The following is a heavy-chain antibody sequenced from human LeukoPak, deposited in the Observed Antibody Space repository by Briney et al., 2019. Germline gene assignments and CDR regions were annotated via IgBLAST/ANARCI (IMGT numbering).Heavy chain of an antibody. V-gene: IGHV3-9*03. D-gene: IGHD5-24*01. J-gene: IGHJ4*02. Sequence: GRSLRLSCAASGFTFDDYAMHWVRQAPGKGLEWASGISWNSGSIGYADSVKGRFTISRDNAKNSLFLQMSSLRAEDMALYYCARGMATGGRLDYWGQGTLVTVSS. CDR2: ISWNSGSI. CDR3: ARGMATGGRLDY. CDR1: GFTFDDYA.